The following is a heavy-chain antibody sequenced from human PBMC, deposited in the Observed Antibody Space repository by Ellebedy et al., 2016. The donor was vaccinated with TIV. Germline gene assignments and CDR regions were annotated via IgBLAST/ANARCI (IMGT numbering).Heavy chain of an antibody. CDR3: ARYGSGSYSLDY. Sequence: PGGSLRLSCAASGFTFSSYSMNWVRQAPGKGLEWISYISRSSSTIYYADSVKGRFTISRDNAKNSLYLQLNSLRAEDTAVYYCARYGSGSYSLDYWGQGTLVTVSS. CDR1: GFTFSSYS. J-gene: IGHJ4*02. V-gene: IGHV3-48*04. CDR2: ISRSSSTI. D-gene: IGHD3-10*01.